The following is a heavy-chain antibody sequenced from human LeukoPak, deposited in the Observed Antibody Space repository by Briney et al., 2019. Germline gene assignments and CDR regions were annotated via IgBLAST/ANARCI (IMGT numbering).Heavy chain of an antibody. J-gene: IGHJ4*02. CDR2: IYSDGST. CDR1: GFTVSSNY. D-gene: IGHD6-19*01. V-gene: IGHV3-66*01. Sequence: GGSLRLSCAASGFTVSSNYMSWVRQAPGKGLEWVSVIYSDGSTYYADSVKGRFTISRDNSKNTLYLQMNSLRVEDTAVYYCARSIAVAAFDYWGQGTLVTVSS. CDR3: ARSIAVAAFDY.